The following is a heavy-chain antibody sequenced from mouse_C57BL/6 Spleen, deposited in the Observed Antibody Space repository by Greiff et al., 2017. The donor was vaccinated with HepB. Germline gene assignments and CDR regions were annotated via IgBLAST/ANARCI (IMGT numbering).Heavy chain of an antibody. D-gene: IGHD2-4*01. Sequence: EESGPGLVKPSQSLSLTCSVTGYSITSGYYWNWIRQFPGNKLEWMGYISYDGSNNYNPSLKNRISITRDTSKNQFFLKMNSVTTEDTATYYCARADCDYDGDFDVWGTGTTVTVAS. J-gene: IGHJ1*03. CDR3: ARADCDYDGDFDV. V-gene: IGHV3-6*01. CDR2: ISYDGSN. CDR1: GYSITSGYY.